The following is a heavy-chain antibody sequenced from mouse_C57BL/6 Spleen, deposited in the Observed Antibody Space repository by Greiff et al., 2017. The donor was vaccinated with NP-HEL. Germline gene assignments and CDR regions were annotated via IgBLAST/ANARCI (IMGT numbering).Heavy chain of an antibody. D-gene: IGHD3-2*02. CDR3: ARKEETAQAFDY. CDR2: IYPRSGNT. Sequence: QVQLKQSGAELARPGASVKLSCKASGYTFTSYGISWVKQRTGQGLEWIGEIYPRSGNTYYNEKFKGKATLTADKSSSTAYMELRSLTSEDSAVYFCARKEETAQAFDYWGQGTTLTVSS. V-gene: IGHV1-81*01. J-gene: IGHJ2*01. CDR1: GYTFTSYG.